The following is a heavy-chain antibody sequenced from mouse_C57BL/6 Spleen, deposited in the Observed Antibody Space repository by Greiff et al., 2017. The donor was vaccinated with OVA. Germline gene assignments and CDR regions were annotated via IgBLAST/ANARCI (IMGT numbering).Heavy chain of an antibody. CDR1: GYTFTSYW. CDR2: IHPNSGST. Sequence: QVHVKQPGAELVKPGASVKLSCKASGYTFTSYWMHWVKQRPGQGLEWIGMIHPNSGSTNYNEKFKSKATLTVDKSSSTAYMQLSSLTSEDSAVYYCARPKEATVVATRYFDVWGTGTTVTVSS. V-gene: IGHV1-64*01. CDR3: ARPKEATVVATRYFDV. D-gene: IGHD1-1*01. J-gene: IGHJ1*03.